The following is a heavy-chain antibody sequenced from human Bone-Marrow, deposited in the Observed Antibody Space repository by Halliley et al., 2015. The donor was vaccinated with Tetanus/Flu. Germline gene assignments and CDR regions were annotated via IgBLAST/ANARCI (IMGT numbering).Heavy chain of an antibody. CDR2: P. V-gene: IGHV4-59*01. D-gene: IGHD1-1*01. CDR3: AREMFPGFRTTGGYRYNSYYYVMDV. Sequence: PNYNPSLKSRVSISLDTSKNHFSLMLSSVTAADTAIYYCAREMFPGFRTTGGYRYNSYYYVMDVWGQGTTVTVSS. J-gene: IGHJ6*02.